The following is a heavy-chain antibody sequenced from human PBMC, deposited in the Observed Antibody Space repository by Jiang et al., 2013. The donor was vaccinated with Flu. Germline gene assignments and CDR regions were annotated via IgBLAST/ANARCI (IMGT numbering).Heavy chain of an antibody. CDR2: IIPILGIA. J-gene: IGHJ6*02. CDR1: GGTFSSYA. D-gene: IGHD2-2*01. CDR3: ARDDGVVPAVLYAGMDV. Sequence: AEVKKPGSSVKVSCKASGGTFSSYAISWVRQAPGQGLEWMGRIIPILGIANYAQKLQGRVTMTTDTSTSTAYMELRSLRSDDTAVYYCARDDGVVPAVLYAGMDVWGQGTTVTVSS. V-gene: IGHV1-69*04.